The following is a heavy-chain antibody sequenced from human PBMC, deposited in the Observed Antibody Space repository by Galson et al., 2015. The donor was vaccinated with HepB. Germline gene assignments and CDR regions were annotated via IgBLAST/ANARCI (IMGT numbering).Heavy chain of an antibody. V-gene: IGHV1-3*01. CDR1: GYTFTTFP. Sequence: SVKVSCKASGYTFTTFPMHWVRQAPGQSLEWMGYISAANGDTKYSQKFQDRVTNTSDTSANTAFMELSNLNSEDTAVYYCARNASTGGFDFWGQGALVTVSS. CDR2: ISAANGDT. CDR3: ARNASTGGFDF. J-gene: IGHJ4*02. D-gene: IGHD1-14*01.